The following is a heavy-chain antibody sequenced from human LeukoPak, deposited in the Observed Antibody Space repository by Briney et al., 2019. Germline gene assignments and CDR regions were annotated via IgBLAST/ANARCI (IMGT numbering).Heavy chain of an antibody. J-gene: IGHJ4*02. Sequence: ASVKVSCKASGYTFTNYGISWVRQAPGQGLEWMGWISAYNGNTNYAQKFQGRVTMTTGTSTSTAYMELRSLRSEDTAVYYCARDERGYYDILTGYYPFDYWGQGTLVTVSS. CDR1: GYTFTNYG. V-gene: IGHV1-18*01. CDR2: ISAYNGNT. CDR3: ARDERGYYDILTGYYPFDY. D-gene: IGHD3-9*01.